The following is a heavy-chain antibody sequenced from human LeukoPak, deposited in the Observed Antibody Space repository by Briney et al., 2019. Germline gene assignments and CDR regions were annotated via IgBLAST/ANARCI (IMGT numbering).Heavy chain of an antibody. V-gene: IGHV4-59*01. Sequence: SETLSLTCTVSGGSISRYYWSWLRQPPGRGLEWIGYVHISGRTSFNPSLKSRVTMSVDTSKNQFSLRLSSVTTADTAVYYCAREQYLAYDVFGFWGQGTMVTVSS. J-gene: IGHJ3*01. CDR3: AREQYLAYDVFGF. D-gene: IGHD4-11*01. CDR1: GGSISRYY. CDR2: VHISGRT.